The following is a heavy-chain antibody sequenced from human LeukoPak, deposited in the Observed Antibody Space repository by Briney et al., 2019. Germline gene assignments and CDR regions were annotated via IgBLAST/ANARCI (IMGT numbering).Heavy chain of an antibody. V-gene: IGHV4-30-4*01. J-gene: IGHJ4*02. D-gene: IGHD5-18*01. CDR3: ARGRGYSYGAFDY. CDR1: GGSISSGDYY. Sequence: SETLSLTCTVSGGSISSGDYYLSWIRQPPGKGLEWIGYIYYSGSTYYNPSLKSRVTISVDTSKNQFSLKLSSVTAADTAVYYCARGRGYSYGAFDYWGQGTLVTVSS. CDR2: IYYSGST.